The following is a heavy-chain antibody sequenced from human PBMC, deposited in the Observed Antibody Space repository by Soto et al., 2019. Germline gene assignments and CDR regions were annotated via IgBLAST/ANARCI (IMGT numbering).Heavy chain of an antibody. Sequence: ASVKVSCKASGYTFTSYAMHWVRQAPGQRLEWMGWINAGNGNTKYSQKFQGRVTITRDTSASTAYMELSSLRSEDTAVYYCARDVQLARYYYYGMDVWGQGTTVTVSS. V-gene: IGHV1-3*01. CDR1: GYTFTSYA. D-gene: IGHD6-6*01. CDR3: ARDVQLARYYYYGMDV. CDR2: INAGNGNT. J-gene: IGHJ6*02.